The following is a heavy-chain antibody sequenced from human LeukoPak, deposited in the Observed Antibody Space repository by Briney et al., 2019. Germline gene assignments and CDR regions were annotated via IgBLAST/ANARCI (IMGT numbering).Heavy chain of an antibody. CDR3: ARDRGDYGYDAFDI. V-gene: IGHV4-59*01. CDR2: IYYSGST. J-gene: IGHJ3*02. CDR1: GGSISSYY. D-gene: IGHD4-17*01. Sequence: SETLSLTCTVSGGSISSYYWSWIRQPPGKGLEWIGYIYYSGSTNYNPSLKSRVTISVDTSKNQFSLKLSSVTAADTAVYYCARDRGDYGYDAFDIWGQGTMVTVSS.